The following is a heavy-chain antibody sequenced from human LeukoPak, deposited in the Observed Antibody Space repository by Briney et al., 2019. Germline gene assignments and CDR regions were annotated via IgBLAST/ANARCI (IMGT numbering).Heavy chain of an antibody. V-gene: IGHV3-23*01. D-gene: IGHD5-24*01. J-gene: IGHJ3*01. Sequence: GGSLRLSCAASGFSFRRYAMNWVRQAPGRGLEWVAVISGPGPSTVYADSVKGRFTISRDNSKNTLFLQLDSLSAEDTAIYYCAKEEMPHAFDLWGQGTMVTVSS. CDR2: ISGPGPST. CDR1: GFSFRRYA. CDR3: AKEEMPHAFDL.